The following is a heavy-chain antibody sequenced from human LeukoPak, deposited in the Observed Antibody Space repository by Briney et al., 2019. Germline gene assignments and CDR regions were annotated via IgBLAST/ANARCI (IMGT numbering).Heavy chain of an antibody. CDR3: ARSGLATCHY. D-gene: IGHD3-10*01. Sequence: GGSLRLSCQASGFTFSNYAMSWVRQAPGKGLEWVSSINNGDGDTFFADSVKGRFTISRDDSRSMVYIQMNSLSAEDTAVYYCARSGLATCHYWGQGTLVTVSS. CDR2: INNGDGDT. J-gene: IGHJ4*02. CDR1: GFTFSNYA. V-gene: IGHV3-23*01.